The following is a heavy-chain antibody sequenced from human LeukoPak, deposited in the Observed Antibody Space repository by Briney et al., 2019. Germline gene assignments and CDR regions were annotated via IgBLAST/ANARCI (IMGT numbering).Heavy chain of an antibody. D-gene: IGHD3-22*01. CDR2: INPSGGST. CDR1: GYTFTGYY. CDR3: ARDRYYYDSSGYANDAFDI. J-gene: IGHJ3*02. Sequence: ASVKVSCKASGYTFTGYYMHWVRQAPGQGLEWMGIINPSGGSTSYAQKFQGRVTMTRDTSTSTVYMELSSLRSGDTAVYYCARDRYYYDSSGYANDAFDIWGQGTMVTVSS. V-gene: IGHV1-46*01.